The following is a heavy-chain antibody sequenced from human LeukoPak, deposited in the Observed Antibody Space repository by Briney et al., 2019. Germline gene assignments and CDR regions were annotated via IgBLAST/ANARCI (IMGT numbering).Heavy chain of an antibody. CDR3: ARGGVDDYVWGSYRIAHNWFDP. Sequence: SETLSLTCAVYGWSFSRYYWSWIRQPPGKGLEWIGEINHSGSTNYNPSLKSRVTISVDTSKNQFSLKLSSVTAADTAVYYCARGGVDDYVWGSYRIAHNWFDPWGQGTLVTVSS. D-gene: IGHD3-16*02. J-gene: IGHJ5*02. CDR1: GWSFSRYY. CDR2: INHSGST. V-gene: IGHV4-34*01.